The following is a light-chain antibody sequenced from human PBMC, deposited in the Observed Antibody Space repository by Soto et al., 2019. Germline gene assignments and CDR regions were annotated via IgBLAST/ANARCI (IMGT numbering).Light chain of an antibody. J-gene: IGKJ1*01. CDR2: GES. CDR1: QSVSSN. V-gene: IGKV3-15*01. Sequence: EIVMTQSPATLSVSPGERATLSCRASQSVSSNLAWYQQKPGQAPRLLIYGESTRATGIPARFSGSGSGTEFTLTISSLQSEDFAVYYCQQYKNWPWTFGQGTKVDIK. CDR3: QQYKNWPWT.